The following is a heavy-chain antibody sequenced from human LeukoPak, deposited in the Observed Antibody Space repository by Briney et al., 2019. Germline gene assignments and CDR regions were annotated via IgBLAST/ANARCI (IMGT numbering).Heavy chain of an antibody. CDR1: GYTFTSYG. D-gene: IGHD2-2*01. CDR2: ISAYSGNT. J-gene: IGHJ4*02. Sequence: ASVKVSCKASGYTFTSYGISWVRQAPGQGLEWMGWISAYSGNTNYAQKLQGRVTMTTDTSTSTAYMELRSLRSDDTAVYYCARVEYCSSTSCLDYWGQGTLVTVSS. V-gene: IGHV1-18*01. CDR3: ARVEYCSSTSCLDY.